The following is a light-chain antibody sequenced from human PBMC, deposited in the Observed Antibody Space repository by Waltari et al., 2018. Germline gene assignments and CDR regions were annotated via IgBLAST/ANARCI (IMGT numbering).Light chain of an antibody. CDR3: QQYGSSPLT. Sequence: CSATQKGRSNDVAGYQQKHGQAPRILIYGASSRATGIPDRFSGSGSGTDFTLTISRLEPEDFAVYYCQQYGSSPLTFGQGTKLEIK. CDR1: QKGRSND. V-gene: IGKV3-20*01. J-gene: IGKJ2*01. CDR2: GAS.